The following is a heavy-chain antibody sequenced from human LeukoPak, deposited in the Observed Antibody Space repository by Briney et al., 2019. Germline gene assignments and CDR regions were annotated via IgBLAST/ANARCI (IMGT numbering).Heavy chain of an antibody. CDR3: ARGSGSSDAFDI. V-gene: IGHV3-33*01. CDR1: GFTFSSYG. D-gene: IGHD1-26*01. Sequence: GGSLRLSCAASGFTFSSYGMHWVRQAPGKGLEWVAVIWYDGSSKYYADSVKGRFTISRDNSKNTLYLQMNSLRAEDTAVYYCARGSGSSDAFDIWGQGAMVTVSS. J-gene: IGHJ3*02. CDR2: IWYDGSSK.